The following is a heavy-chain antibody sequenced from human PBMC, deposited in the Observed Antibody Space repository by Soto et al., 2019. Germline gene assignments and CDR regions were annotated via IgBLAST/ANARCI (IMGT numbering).Heavy chain of an antibody. CDR2: ISSSGSTI. V-gene: IGHV3-48*03. Sequence: GGSLRLSCAASGFTYSSYEMNWDRQHPGKGLEWGSYISSSGSTIYYADSVKGRFTISRDNAKNSLYLQMNSLRAEDTAVYYCARARDGYNYEWGFDYWGQGTLVTVAS. CDR1: GFTYSSYE. J-gene: IGHJ4*02. CDR3: ARARDGYNYEWGFDY. D-gene: IGHD5-12*01.